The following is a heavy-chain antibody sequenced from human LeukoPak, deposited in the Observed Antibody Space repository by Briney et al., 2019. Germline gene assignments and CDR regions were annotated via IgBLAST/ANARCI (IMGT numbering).Heavy chain of an antibody. CDR1: GYTFIRYY. CDR3: AKTYYDFWSGYQEDAFDI. CDR2: VNPSGDST. D-gene: IGHD3-3*01. Sequence: AAVKVSCKASGYTFIRYYIHWVRQAPGQGLEWMGIVNPSGDSTNYAQKFQGRVTMTRDTSTSTVYMELSSLRSEDTAVYYCAKTYYDFWSGYQEDAFDIWGQGTMVTVSS. V-gene: IGHV1-46*01. J-gene: IGHJ3*02.